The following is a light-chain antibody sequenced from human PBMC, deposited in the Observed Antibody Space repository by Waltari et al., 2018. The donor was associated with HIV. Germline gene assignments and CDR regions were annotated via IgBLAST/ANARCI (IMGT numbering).Light chain of an antibody. CDR1: SSNIGSRS. V-gene: IGLV1-44*01. Sequence: QSVLTQPPSASGTPGQWVTISCSGSSSNIGSRSVNWYQQLPGTAPKLLIYSDNQRPSGFPDRLSGSKSVTSASLAISGLQSEDEADYYCSTWDDSLNGRVFGGGTKLTVL. CDR2: SDN. J-gene: IGLJ3*02. CDR3: STWDDSLNGRV.